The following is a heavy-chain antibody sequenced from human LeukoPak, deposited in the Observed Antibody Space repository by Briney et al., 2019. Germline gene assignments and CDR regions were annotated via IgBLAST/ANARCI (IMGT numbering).Heavy chain of an antibody. D-gene: IGHD1-26*01. J-gene: IGHJ4*02. Sequence: GGSLTLTCAASGFTLNRYSMPWVRQAPGKGLVWVSRIYGDGSDVSYADCVKGRFTISRDNAKNTWYLERNSLRAEDTAVYYCARRKTASGPYDYWGQGTLVTVS. CDR2: IYGDGSDV. CDR1: GFTLNRYS. V-gene: IGHV3-74*01. CDR3: ARRKTASGPYDY.